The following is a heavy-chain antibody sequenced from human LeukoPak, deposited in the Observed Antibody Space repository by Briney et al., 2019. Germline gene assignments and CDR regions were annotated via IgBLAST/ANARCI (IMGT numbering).Heavy chain of an antibody. CDR3: VRDLGGRYGY. Sequence: GGSLRLSCAASGFTFGNYWMHWVRQVPGKGLVWVSRIDTDGSITNYADSARSRFTISRDNARNNLYLQVNSLRAEDTAVYYCVRDLGGRYGYWGQGTLVTVSS. D-gene: IGHD1-26*01. V-gene: IGHV3-74*01. CDR2: IDTDGSIT. J-gene: IGHJ4*02. CDR1: GFTFGNYW.